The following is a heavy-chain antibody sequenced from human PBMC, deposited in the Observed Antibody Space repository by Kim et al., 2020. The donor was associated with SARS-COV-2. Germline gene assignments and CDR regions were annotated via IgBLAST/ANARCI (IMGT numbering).Heavy chain of an antibody. CDR1: GFTFSSYG. D-gene: IGHD2-2*01. V-gene: IGHV3-30*18. J-gene: IGHJ4*02. Sequence: GGSLRLSCAASGFTFSSYGMHWVRQAPGKGLEWVAVISYDGSNKYYADSVKGRFTISRDNSKNTLYLQMNSLRAEDTAVYYCAKSERIVVVPAAMNYWGQGTLVTVSS. CDR2: ISYDGSNK. CDR3: AKSERIVVVPAAMNY.